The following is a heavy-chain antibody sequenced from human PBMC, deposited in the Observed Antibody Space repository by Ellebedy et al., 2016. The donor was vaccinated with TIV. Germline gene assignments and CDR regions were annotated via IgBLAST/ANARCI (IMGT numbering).Heavy chain of an antibody. V-gene: IGHV3-48*04. CDR2: ISVGGGNI. Sequence: PSETLSLTCTVSGGSISSSSYFWGWVRQAPGKGLEWIAFISVGGGNIYYADSVRGRFTISRDNAKNSLYLQMNSLRADDTAVYYCVRAVPNWFDPWGQGTLVTVSS. CDR1: GGSISSSSYF. CDR3: VRAVPNWFDP. J-gene: IGHJ5*02.